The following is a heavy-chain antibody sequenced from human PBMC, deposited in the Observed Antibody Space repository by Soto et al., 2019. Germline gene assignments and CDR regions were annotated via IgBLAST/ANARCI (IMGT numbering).Heavy chain of an antibody. CDR3: AREDGCSSSSCHVDY. CDR1: GGTFSSYA. V-gene: IGHV1-2*02. J-gene: IGHJ4*02. Sequence: QVQLEQSGAEVKKPGSSVKVSCKASGGTFSSYAISWVRQAPGQGLEWMGGINPNSGDTHYAQKFQGRVTMTRDTSITTAYMELSRLRSDDTAVYYCAREDGCSSSSCHVDYWGQGTLVTVSS. CDR2: INPNSGDT. D-gene: IGHD2-2*01.